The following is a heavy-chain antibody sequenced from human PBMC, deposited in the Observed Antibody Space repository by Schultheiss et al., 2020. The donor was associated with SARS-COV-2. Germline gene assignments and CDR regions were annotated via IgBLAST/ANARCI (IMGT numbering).Heavy chain of an antibody. CDR3: AREPRGHNWFDP. CDR1: GFTFSDYY. V-gene: IGHV3-30*03. Sequence: GGSLRLSCAASGFTFSDYYMSWIRQAPGKGLEWVAVISYDGSNKYYADSVKGRFTISRDNSKNTLYLQMNSLRAEDTAVYYCAREPRGHNWFDPWGQGTLVTVSS. D-gene: IGHD3-10*01. J-gene: IGHJ5*02. CDR2: ISYDGSNK.